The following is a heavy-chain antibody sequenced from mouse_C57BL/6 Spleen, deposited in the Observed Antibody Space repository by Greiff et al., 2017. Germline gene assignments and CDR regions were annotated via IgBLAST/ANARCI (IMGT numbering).Heavy chain of an antibody. Sequence: QVTLKVSGPGILQPSQTLSLACTFSGISLSTSGMGLCWLRKPSGKALEWLASIGNNGNYYNPSLKSRRTISKDTSNYQVFLKLTSVDTADSATYYGALGELGGTEAYWCQGTLVTVSA. CDR1: ISLSTSGMGL. CDR2: GNNGNY. J-gene: IGHJ3*01. CDR3: LGELGGTEAY. V-gene: IGHV8-2*01. D-gene: IGHD4-1*01.